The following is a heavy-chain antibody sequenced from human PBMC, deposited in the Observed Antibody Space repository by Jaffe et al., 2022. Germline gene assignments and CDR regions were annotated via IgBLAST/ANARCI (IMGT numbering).Heavy chain of an antibody. CDR1: GFSLSTSGVG. CDR2: IYWDDDK. Sequence: QITLKESGPTLVKPTQTLTLTCTFSGFSLSTSGVGVGWIRQPPGKALEWLALIYWDDDKRYSPSLKSRLTITKDTSKNQVVLTMTNMDPVDTATYYCAHRRLYGSGSYYKRPFDYWGQGTLVTVSS. V-gene: IGHV2-5*02. D-gene: IGHD3-10*01. J-gene: IGHJ4*02. CDR3: AHRRLYGSGSYYKRPFDY.